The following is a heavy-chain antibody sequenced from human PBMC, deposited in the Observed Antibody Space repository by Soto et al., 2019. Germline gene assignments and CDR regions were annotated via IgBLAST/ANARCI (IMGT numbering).Heavy chain of an antibody. Sequence: EVQLLESGGGLVQPGGSLRLSCAASGFTFSSYAMSWVRQAPGKGLEWVSAISGSGGSTYYADSVKGRFTISRDNSKNTLYLQMNSLRAEDTAVYYCAKDRGQSPYYYDSSGYYYVGDGFDYWGQGTLVTVSS. V-gene: IGHV3-23*01. J-gene: IGHJ4*02. D-gene: IGHD3-22*01. CDR1: GFTFSSYA. CDR3: AKDRGQSPYYYDSSGYYYVGDGFDY. CDR2: ISGSGGST.